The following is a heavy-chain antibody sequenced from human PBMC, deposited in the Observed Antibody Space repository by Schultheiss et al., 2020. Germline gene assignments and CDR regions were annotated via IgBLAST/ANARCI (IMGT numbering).Heavy chain of an antibody. CDR3: VRWGGGYGMDV. CDR2: ISSTSNYI. CDR1: GFTFSSYS. D-gene: IGHD3-16*01. Sequence: GGSLRLSCAASGFTFSSYSMNWVRQAPGKGLEWVSYISSTSNYIYYVDSVKGRFTISRDNAKNSLNLQMNSLRAEDTAVYYCVRWGGGYGMDVWGQGTTVTVSS. J-gene: IGHJ6*02. V-gene: IGHV3-21*05.